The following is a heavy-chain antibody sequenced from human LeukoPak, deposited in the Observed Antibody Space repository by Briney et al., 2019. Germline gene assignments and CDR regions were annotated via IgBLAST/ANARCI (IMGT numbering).Heavy chain of an antibody. V-gene: IGHV4-59*08. Sequence: PSETLSLTCTASGCSISSYYWSWIRQPPGKGLEWIGYIHDSGSTNYNPSLESRVTISVDTTKNQSSLKLSSVTAADTAVYYCARHLQYYGSGSYYPYYYYGMDVWGQGTTVTVSS. CDR1: GCSISSYY. D-gene: IGHD3-10*01. CDR2: IHDSGST. J-gene: IGHJ6*02. CDR3: ARHLQYYGSGSYYPYYYYGMDV.